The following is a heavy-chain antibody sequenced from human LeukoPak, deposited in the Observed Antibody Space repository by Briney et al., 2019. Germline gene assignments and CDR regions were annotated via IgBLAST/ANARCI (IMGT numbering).Heavy chain of an antibody. J-gene: IGHJ3*02. Sequence: SETLSLTCAVYGGSFSSYYWSWIRQPPGKGLEWIGYIYYSGSTNYNPSLKSRVTISVDTSKNQFSLKLSSVTAADTAVYYCARLRFLEWFDAFDIWGQGTMVTVSS. V-gene: IGHV4-59*01. CDR3: ARLRFLEWFDAFDI. CDR1: GGSFSSYY. D-gene: IGHD3-3*01. CDR2: IYYSGST.